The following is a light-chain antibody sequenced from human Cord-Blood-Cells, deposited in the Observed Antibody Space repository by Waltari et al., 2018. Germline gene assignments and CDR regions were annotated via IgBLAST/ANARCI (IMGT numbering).Light chain of an antibody. CDR3: QSYDSSLRGSV. J-gene: IGLJ1*01. CDR2: GNS. Sequence: SVLTQPPSLSGAPRPTVTISRTGRSSPIAAADDVHRSQQLPGPAPKHLIYGNSNRPSGVPDRFSGSKSATSASLAITGLQAEDEADYYCQSYDSSLRGSVFGTGTKVTVL. V-gene: IGLV1-40*01. CDR1: SSPIAAADD.